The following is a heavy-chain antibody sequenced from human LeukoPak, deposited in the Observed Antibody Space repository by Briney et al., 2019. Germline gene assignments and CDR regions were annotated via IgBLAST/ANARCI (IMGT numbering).Heavy chain of an antibody. CDR3: ARVVVVPAARIWTYYYGMDV. J-gene: IGHJ6*02. D-gene: IGHD2-2*01. CDR1: GFTFSSYW. CDR2: IKQDGSEK. V-gene: IGHV3-7*03. Sequence: PGGSLRLSCAASGFTFSSYWMSWVRQAPGKGLEWVANIKQDGSEKYYVDSVKGRFTISRDNAKNSLYLQMNSLRAEDTAVYYCARVVVVPAARIWTYYYGMDVWGQGTTVTVSS.